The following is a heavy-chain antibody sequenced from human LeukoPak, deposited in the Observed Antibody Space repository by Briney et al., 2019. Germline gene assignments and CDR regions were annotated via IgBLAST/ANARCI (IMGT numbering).Heavy chain of an antibody. CDR1: GFIFSNYA. CDR3: AKWGDYDVLTGYYVSDF. D-gene: IGHD3-9*01. J-gene: IGHJ4*02. V-gene: IGHV3-23*01. Sequence: PGASLRLSCAASGFIFSNYAMYRVRQAPGKGLEWVSAISGRSGSTYYADSVKGRFTISRDSSKNTLYLQMNSLRADDTAVYYCAKWGDYDVLTGYYVSDFWGQGTLVTVSS. CDR2: ISGRSGST.